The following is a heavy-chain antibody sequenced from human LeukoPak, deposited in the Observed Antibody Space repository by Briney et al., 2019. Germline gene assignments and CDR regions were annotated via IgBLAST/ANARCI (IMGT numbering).Heavy chain of an antibody. CDR1: GFTFSSYG. D-gene: IGHD2-2*02. J-gene: IGHJ1*01. Sequence: GGSLRLSCAASGFTFSSYGMHWVRQAPGKGLEWVAVISYDGSNKYYADSVKGRFTISRDNSKNTLYLQMNSLRAEDTAVYYCARGYCSSTSCYNGMYFQHWGQGTLVTVSS. CDR3: ARGYCSSTSCYNGMYFQH. CDR2: ISYDGSNK. V-gene: IGHV3-30*03.